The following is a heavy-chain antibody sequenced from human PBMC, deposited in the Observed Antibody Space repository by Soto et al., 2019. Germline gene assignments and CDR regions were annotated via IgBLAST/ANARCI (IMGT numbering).Heavy chain of an antibody. CDR3: ARYRGFGIFDI. D-gene: IGHD1-20*01. J-gene: IGHJ3*02. V-gene: IGHV4-59*01. CDR2: FYYSGSA. CDR1: HGSISSSY. Sequence: SETLSLTCTVSHGSISSSYWSWIRQPPGKGLEWIGYFYYSGSANYNPSLKSRVTMSVDMSKNHLSLQLTSVTAADTGIYYCARYRGFGIFDIWGPGTMVTVSS.